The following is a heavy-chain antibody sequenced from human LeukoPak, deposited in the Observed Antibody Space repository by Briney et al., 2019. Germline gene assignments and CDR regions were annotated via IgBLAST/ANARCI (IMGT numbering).Heavy chain of an antibody. CDR1: GFTFSSYA. CDR3: ARRRSGDAFDI. J-gene: IGHJ3*02. CDR2: ISYDGSNK. V-gene: IGHV3-30*04. Sequence: PGRSLRLSCAASGFTFSSYAMHWVRQAPGKGLEWVAVISYDGSNKYYADSVKGRFTISRDNSKNTLYLQMNSLRAEDTAVYYCARRRSGDAFDIWGQGTMVTVS. D-gene: IGHD5-24*01.